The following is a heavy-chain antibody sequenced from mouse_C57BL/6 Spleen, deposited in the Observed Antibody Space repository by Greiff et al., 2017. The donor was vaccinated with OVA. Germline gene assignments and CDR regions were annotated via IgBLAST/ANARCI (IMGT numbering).Heavy chain of an antibody. Sequence: VQLQQPGAELVRPGSSVKLSCKASGYTFTSYWMHWVKQRPIQGLEWIGNIDPSDSETHYNQKFKDKATLTVDKSSSTAYMQLSSRTSEDSAVYYCARAYGNYWFAYWGQGTLVTVSA. D-gene: IGHD2-1*01. CDR1: GYTFTSYW. CDR2: IDPSDSET. CDR3: ARAYGNYWFAY. V-gene: IGHV1-52*01. J-gene: IGHJ3*01.